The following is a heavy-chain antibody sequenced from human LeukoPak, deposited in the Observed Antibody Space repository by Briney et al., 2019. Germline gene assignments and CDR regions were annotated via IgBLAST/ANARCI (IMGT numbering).Heavy chain of an antibody. CDR3: ARADLISAMDYYYYGMDV. V-gene: IGHV1-69*13. J-gene: IGHJ6*02. CDR1: GYTFTSYG. CDR2: IIPIFGTA. D-gene: IGHD2-2*01. Sequence: ASVKVSCKASGYTFTSYGISWVRQAPGQGLEWMGGIIPIFGTANYAQKFQGRVTITADESTSTAYMELSSLRSEDTAVYYCARADLISAMDYYYYGMDVWGQGTTVTVSS.